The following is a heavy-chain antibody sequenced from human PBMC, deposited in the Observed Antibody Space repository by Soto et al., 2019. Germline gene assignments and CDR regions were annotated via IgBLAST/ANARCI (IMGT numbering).Heavy chain of an antibody. CDR2: ISSTSSYT. CDR3: ARKTYFYGSGIPGDWFDP. Sequence: PGGSLRLSCAASGFTFSDYYMSWIRQAPGKGLEWVSYISSTSSYTNYADSVKGRFTISRDNAKNSLYLQMNSLRAEDTAVYYCARKTYFYGSGIPGDWFDPWGQGTLVTVSS. D-gene: IGHD3-10*01. J-gene: IGHJ5*02. CDR1: GFTFSDYY. V-gene: IGHV3-11*03.